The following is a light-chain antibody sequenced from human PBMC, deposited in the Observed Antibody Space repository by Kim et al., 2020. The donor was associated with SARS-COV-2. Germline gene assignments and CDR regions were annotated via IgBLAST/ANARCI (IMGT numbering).Light chain of an antibody. V-gene: IGLV6-57*01. J-gene: IGLJ3*02. CDR2: EDN. CDR3: QSYDSSNQV. Sequence: GKRVTSSCTRSGGSITSNYVQWYQQRPGSSPTTVIYEDNQRPSGVPDRFSGSIDSSSNSASLTISGRKTEDEADYYCQSYDSSNQVFGGGTQLTVL. CDR1: GGSITSNY.